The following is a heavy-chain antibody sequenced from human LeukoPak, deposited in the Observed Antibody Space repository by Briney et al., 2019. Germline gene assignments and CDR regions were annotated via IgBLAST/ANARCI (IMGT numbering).Heavy chain of an antibody. CDR2: IHYSGTT. V-gene: IGHV4-59*12. Sequence: SETLSLTCVVSGDSISNYHWSWIRQPPGKRLEWIGYIHYSGTTNYNPSLRSRVTISVDMSRNHFSLRLNSVTAADTAVYYCARDRSGDRGFDYWGQGTLVNVSS. D-gene: IGHD3-10*01. J-gene: IGHJ4*02. CDR1: GDSISNYH. CDR3: ARDRSGDRGFDY.